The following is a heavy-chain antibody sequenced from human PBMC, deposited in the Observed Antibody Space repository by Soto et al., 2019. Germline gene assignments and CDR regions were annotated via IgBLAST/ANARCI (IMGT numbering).Heavy chain of an antibody. CDR3: ARDNYTAVGYYYYYYGMDV. D-gene: IGHD4-4*01. V-gene: IGHV1-69*06. CDR2: IIPIFGTA. J-gene: IGHJ6*02. CDR1: GGTFSSYA. Sequence: GASVKVSCKASGGTFSSYAISWVRQAPGQGLEWMGGIIPIFGTANYAQKFQGRVTITADKSTSTAYMELSSLRSEDTAVYYCARDNYTAVGYYYYYYGMDVWGQGTTVTVSS.